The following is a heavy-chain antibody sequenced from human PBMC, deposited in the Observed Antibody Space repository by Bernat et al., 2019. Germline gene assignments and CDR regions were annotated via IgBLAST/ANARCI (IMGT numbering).Heavy chain of an antibody. D-gene: IGHD6-19*01. J-gene: IGHJ6*02. CDR1: GFTFSSYA. Sequence: QVQLVESGGGVVQPGRSLRLSCAASGFTFSSYAMHWVRQAPGKGLEWVAVISYDGSNKYYAGSVKGRFTISRDNSKNTLYLQMNSLRAEDTAVYYCARDRARVAVAGLPYPGDVWGQGTTVTVSS. CDR2: ISYDGSNK. CDR3: ARDRARVAVAGLPYPGDV. V-gene: IGHV3-30-3*01.